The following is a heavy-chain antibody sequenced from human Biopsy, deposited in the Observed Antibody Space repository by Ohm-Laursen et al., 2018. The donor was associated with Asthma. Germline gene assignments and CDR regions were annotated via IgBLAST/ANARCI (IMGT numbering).Heavy chain of an antibody. V-gene: IGHV1-69*13. J-gene: IGHJ6*02. CDR2: IMTVFGTT. D-gene: IGHD6-19*01. CDR1: GGTFSNFA. CDR3: ARCQVGYSSGWSLLLKKIYYSGMDV. Sequence: ASAKVSCKAPGGTFSNFAISWVRQAPGQGLERLGGIMTVFGTTNYAQKFQGRVTITADESTSTAYMEVTSLRSEDTAIYYCARCQVGYSSGWSLLLKKIYYSGMDVWGQGTAVTVSS.